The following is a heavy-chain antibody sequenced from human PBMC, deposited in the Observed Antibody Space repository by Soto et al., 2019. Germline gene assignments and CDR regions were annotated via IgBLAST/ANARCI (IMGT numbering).Heavy chain of an antibody. CDR3: AKDLRYFVWPQEFDY. CDR2: ISGSGGST. Sequence: EVQLLESGGGLVQPGGSLRLSCAASGFTFSSYAMSWVRQAPGKGLEWVSDISGSGGSTYYADSVKGRFTISRDNSKITRYLQMNSLRAEDRGVYYWAKDLRYFVWPQEFDYWGQGTLVTVSS. D-gene: IGHD3-9*01. CDR1: GFTFSSYA. J-gene: IGHJ4*02. V-gene: IGHV3-23*01.